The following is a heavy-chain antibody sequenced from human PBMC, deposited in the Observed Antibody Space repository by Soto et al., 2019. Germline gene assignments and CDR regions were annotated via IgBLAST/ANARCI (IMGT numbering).Heavy chain of an antibody. J-gene: IGHJ5*02. CDR3: ARDQLEGNWFDP. CDR1: GGSISSGGYS. Sequence: QLQLQESGSGLVRPSQTLSLTCAVSGGSISSGGYSWNWIRQPPGKGLERIGYIYHRGSTLYNPSLKRRVTISVDKSKNQFSLKLSSVTAADTAVYYCARDQLEGNWFDPWGQGTLVTVSS. CDR2: IYHRGST. V-gene: IGHV4-30-2*01. D-gene: IGHD1-1*01.